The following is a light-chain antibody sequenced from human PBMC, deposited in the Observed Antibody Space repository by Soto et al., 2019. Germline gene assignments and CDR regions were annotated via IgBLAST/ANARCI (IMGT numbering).Light chain of an antibody. CDR2: TAS. Sequence: DLQMTQSPSSVSASVGDRVTITCRASQDISTWLAWFQQKPGEAPRLLIYTASSLHSGVPSRFSGSGSGTDFTLTISSLQPEDFATYYCQQGSSFPFTFGGGTKVDIK. V-gene: IGKV1-12*01. J-gene: IGKJ4*01. CDR1: QDISTW. CDR3: QQGSSFPFT.